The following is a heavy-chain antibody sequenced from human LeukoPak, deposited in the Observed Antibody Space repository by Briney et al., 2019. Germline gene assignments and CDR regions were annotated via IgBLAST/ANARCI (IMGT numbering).Heavy chain of an antibody. CDR2: IYYSGST. J-gene: IGHJ4*02. CDR3: ARRRNPGGYYFDY. Sequence: ASETLSLTCTVSGGSISSSSYYWGWIRQPPGKGLEWIGSIYYSGSTYYNPSLKSRVTISVDTSKNQFSLKLSSVTAADTAVYYCARRRNPGGYYFDYWGQGTLVTVSS. V-gene: IGHV4-39*01. D-gene: IGHD3-10*01. CDR1: GGSISSSSYY.